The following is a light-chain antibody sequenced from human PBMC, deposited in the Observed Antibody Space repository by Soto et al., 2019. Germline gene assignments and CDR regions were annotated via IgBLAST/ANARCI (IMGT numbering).Light chain of an antibody. Sequence: DVGMTQTPLSLSVGRGQPSSISCESSQSLLHITGETFLFWYLQKPGQSPQLLIYEVSTRVSGVPDRFSGSGSGTDFTLEISRVETDDVGIYYCMQSTQLPPTFGQGTRLEIK. CDR1: QSLLHITGETF. CDR3: MQSTQLPPT. J-gene: IGKJ5*01. V-gene: IGKV2D-29*02. CDR2: EVS.